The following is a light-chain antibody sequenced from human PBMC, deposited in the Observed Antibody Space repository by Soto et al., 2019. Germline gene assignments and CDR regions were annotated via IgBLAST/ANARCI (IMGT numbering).Light chain of an antibody. V-gene: IGLV2-14*01. J-gene: IGLJ2*01. CDR3: SAYTSSITLV. CDR1: SSDVGGYKY. Sequence: QSALTQPASVSGSPGQSITISCTGTSSDVGGYKYVSWYQQHPGKAPKLMIYDVSNRPSGVSNRFSGSKSGNTASLTISGRQAEDEADYYCSAYTSSITLVFGGGTQLTVL. CDR2: DVS.